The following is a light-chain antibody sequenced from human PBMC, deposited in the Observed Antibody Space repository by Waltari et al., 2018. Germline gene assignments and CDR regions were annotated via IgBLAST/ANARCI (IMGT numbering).Light chain of an antibody. CDR3: MQALQTPYA. CDR2: LGS. CDR1: QSLLHSNGYNY. V-gene: IGKV2-28*01. J-gene: IGKJ2*01. Sequence: DIVMTQSPLSLSVTPGEPASISCRSSQSLLHSNGYNYLDWYLQKPGQSPQLLIYLGSNRASGVPDRFSGSGSGIDFTLEISRVEAEDVGLYYCMQALQTPYAFGQGTKLEIK.